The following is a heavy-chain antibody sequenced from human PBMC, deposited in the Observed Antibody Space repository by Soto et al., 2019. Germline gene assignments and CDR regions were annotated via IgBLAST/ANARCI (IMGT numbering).Heavy chain of an antibody. J-gene: IGHJ5*02. CDR3: ARQEDTMVRGVTGRGGITPNP. D-gene: IGHD3-10*01. CDR1: GGSISSSSYY. CDR2: IYYSGST. V-gene: IGHV4-39*01. Sequence: QLQLQESGPGLVKPSETLSLTCTVSGGSISSSSYYWGWIRQPPGKGLEWIGSIYYSGSTYYNPSLKSRVTISVDTSKNQFSLKLSSVTAADTAVYYCARQEDTMVRGVTGRGGITPNPWGQGTLVTVSS.